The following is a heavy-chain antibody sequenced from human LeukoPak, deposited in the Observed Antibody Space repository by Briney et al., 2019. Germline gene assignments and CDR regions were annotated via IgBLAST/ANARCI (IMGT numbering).Heavy chain of an antibody. CDR1: GGSISSDNYY. CDR3: AGDRGSGWFSY. Sequence: SETLSLTCTVSGGSISSDNYYWGWIRQPPGKGLEWIGSIYYSGSTYYNPSLKSRVTISLDTSKNQFSLRLSSVTAADTAVYYCAGDRGSGWFSYWGQGTLVTVSS. D-gene: IGHD3-10*01. V-gene: IGHV4-39*07. CDR2: IYYSGST. J-gene: IGHJ4*02.